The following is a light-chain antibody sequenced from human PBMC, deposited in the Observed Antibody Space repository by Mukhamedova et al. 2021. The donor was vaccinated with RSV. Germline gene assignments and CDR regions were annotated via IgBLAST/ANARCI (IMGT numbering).Light chain of an antibody. J-gene: IGKJ4*01. Sequence: ATLSCRASQSVSSSYLAWYQQKPGQAPRLLIYGASSRATGIPDRFSGSGSGTDFTLTISRLEPEDFAVYYCQQYLTFGGGTKVE. CDR1: QSVSSSY. CDR2: GAS. CDR3: QQYLT. V-gene: IGKV3-20*01.